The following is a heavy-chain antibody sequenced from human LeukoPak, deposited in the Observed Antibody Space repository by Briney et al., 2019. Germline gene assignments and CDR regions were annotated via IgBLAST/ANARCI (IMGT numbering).Heavy chain of an antibody. CDR2: IKQDGSEK. D-gene: IGHD2-8*02. J-gene: IGHJ6*03. Sequence: GGSLRLSCAASGFTFNHYWMTWVRQAPERGLEWVANIKQDGSEKYYVDSVKGRFTVSRDNADRSLYLQMTSLRVEDTAVYFCASRYCTGVNCFAASYMCMDVWGKGTTVTVSS. CDR3: ASRYCTGVNCFAASYMCMDV. CDR1: GFTFNHYW. V-gene: IGHV3-7*01.